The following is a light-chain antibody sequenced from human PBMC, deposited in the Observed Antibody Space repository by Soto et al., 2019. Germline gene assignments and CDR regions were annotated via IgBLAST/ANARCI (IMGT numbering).Light chain of an antibody. J-gene: IGKJ1*01. CDR3: QQRSNWPT. V-gene: IGKV3-11*01. CDR2: DAS. CDR1: QSVSSY. Sequence: EIVLTQSPATLSLSPGERATLSFSSSQSVSSYLAWYQQKPGQAPRLLIYDASNRATGLPARFSGSGSGTDSPPTISSLAPEDFAVYYCQQRSNWPTFGQGTKVDIK.